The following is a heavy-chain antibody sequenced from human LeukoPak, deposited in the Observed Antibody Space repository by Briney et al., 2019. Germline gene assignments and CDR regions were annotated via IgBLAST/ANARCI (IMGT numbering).Heavy chain of an antibody. J-gene: IGHJ6*04. D-gene: IGHD5-12*01. V-gene: IGHV3-7*03. CDR1: GFTFSSYW. Sequence: GGSLRLSCAASGFTFSSYWISWVRQAPGKGLEWVANIKQDGSEKYYVDSVKGRFTISRDNAKNSLYLQMNSLRAEDTAVYYCARGGVATIHYYYGMDVWGKGTPVTVSS. CDR3: ARGGVATIHYYYGMDV. CDR2: IKQDGSEK.